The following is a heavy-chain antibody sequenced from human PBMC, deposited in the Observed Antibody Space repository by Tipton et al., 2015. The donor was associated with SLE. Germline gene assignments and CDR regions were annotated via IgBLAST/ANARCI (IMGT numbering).Heavy chain of an antibody. D-gene: IGHD3-22*01. CDR2: ISASGGST. Sequence: GSLRLSCAASGFTFSSYGMSWVRQAPGKGLEWVSAISASGGSTYYADSVKGRFTISRDNSKNTLYLQMNSLRAEDTAVYYCAKDSAYYYDTSGYSNYWGRGTLVPVSS. CDR1: GFTFSSYG. V-gene: IGHV3-23*01. CDR3: AKDSAYYYDTSGYSNY. J-gene: IGHJ4*02.